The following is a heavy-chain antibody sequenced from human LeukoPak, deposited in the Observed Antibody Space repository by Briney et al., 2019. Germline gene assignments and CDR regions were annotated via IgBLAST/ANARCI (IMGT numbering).Heavy chain of an antibody. J-gene: IGHJ4*02. CDR3: ARGFGSSTSYVSDFDF. V-gene: IGHV1-69*04. CDR2: IIPILDIT. D-gene: IGHD3-16*01. Sequence: GASVKVSCKASGGTFSSYGISWVRQAPGQGLEWMGRIIPILDITNYAQKFQGRVTITADKSTGTAYMELSSLRSEDTAVYFCARGFGSSTSYVSDFDFWGQGTLVTVSS. CDR1: GGTFSSYG.